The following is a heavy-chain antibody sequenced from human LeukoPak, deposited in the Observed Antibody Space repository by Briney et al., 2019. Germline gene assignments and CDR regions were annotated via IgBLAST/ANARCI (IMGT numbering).Heavy chain of an antibody. D-gene: IGHD4-23*01. Sequence: SETLSLTCAVYGGSFSGYYWSWIRQPPGKGLEWIGEINHSGSTNYNPSLKSRVTISVDTSKNQFSLKLSSVTAADTAVYYCARALGLRWNAFDIWGQGTMVTVSS. CDR1: GGSFSGYY. V-gene: IGHV4-34*01. J-gene: IGHJ3*02. CDR3: ARALGLRWNAFDI. CDR2: INHSGST.